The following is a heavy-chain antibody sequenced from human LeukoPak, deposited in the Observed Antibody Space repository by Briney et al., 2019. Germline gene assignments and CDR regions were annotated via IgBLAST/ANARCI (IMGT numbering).Heavy chain of an antibody. D-gene: IGHD3-16*02. V-gene: IGHV4-59*12. Sequence: PSETLSLTCTVSGDSINSYYWTWIRQAPGKGLEWIGYIYYTGSTNYSPSLKSRVSISIDPSKNQFSLKLSSVTAADTAVYYCARAPAYDYVWGSYRYTCWFDPWGQGTLVTVSS. J-gene: IGHJ5*02. CDR3: ARAPAYDYVWGSYRYTCWFDP. CDR1: GDSINSYY. CDR2: IYYTGST.